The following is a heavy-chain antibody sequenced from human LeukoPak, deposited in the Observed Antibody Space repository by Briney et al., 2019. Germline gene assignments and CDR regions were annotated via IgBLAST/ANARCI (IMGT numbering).Heavy chain of an antibody. Sequence: PGGSLRLSCAASGFTFSSYSMNLVRQAPGKGLEWVSSISSSSSYIYYADSVKGRFTISRDNAKNSLYLQMNSLRAEDTAVYYCAGSYCSGGSCYDHWGQGTLVTVSS. CDR3: AGSYCSGGSCYDH. CDR2: ISSSSSYI. J-gene: IGHJ4*02. D-gene: IGHD2-15*01. V-gene: IGHV3-21*01. CDR1: GFTFSSYS.